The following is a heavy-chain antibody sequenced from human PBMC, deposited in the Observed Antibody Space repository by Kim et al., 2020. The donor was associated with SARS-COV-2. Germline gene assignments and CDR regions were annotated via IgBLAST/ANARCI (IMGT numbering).Heavy chain of an antibody. CDR1: GFTVSNNY. J-gene: IGHJ2*01. CDR2: IYSGGST. CDR3: VRDHYGSSGYNWYWYFDL. D-gene: IGHD3-22*01. Sequence: GGSLRLSCAASGFTVSNNYMSWVRQAPGKGLEWVSLIYSGGSTYYADSVKGRFTISRDISKNTLYLQMNSLRAEDTAVYYCVRDHYGSSGYNWYWYFDLWGRGTLVTVSS. V-gene: IGHV3-66*01.